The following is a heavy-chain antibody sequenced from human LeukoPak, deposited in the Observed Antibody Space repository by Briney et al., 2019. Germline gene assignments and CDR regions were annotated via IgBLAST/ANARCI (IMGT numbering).Heavy chain of an antibody. D-gene: IGHD6-19*01. CDR3: ARASIAVAMYYFDY. J-gene: IGHJ4*02. Sequence: SETLSLTCTVSGGSISSFYWSWIRQPPGKGLEWTGYIYYSGSTNYNPSLKSRVTISVDTSKNQFSLKLSSVTAADTAVYYCARASIAVAMYYFDYWGQGTLVTVSS. V-gene: IGHV4-59*01. CDR2: IYYSGST. CDR1: GGSISSFY.